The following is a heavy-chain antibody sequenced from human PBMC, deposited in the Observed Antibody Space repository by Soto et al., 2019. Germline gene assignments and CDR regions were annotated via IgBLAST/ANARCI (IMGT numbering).Heavy chain of an antibody. J-gene: IGHJ4*02. D-gene: IGHD6-19*01. CDR2: ISGSGGST. CDR1: GFTFSSYA. CDR3: AKDRGGWFPPNMGVDY. Sequence: EVQLLESGGGLVQPGGSLRLSCAASGFTFSSYAMSWVRQAPGKGLEWVSAISGSGGSTYYADSVKGRFTISRDNSKNTLYLQMNSLRAEDTAVYYCAKDRGGWFPPNMGVDYWGQGTLVTVSS. V-gene: IGHV3-23*01.